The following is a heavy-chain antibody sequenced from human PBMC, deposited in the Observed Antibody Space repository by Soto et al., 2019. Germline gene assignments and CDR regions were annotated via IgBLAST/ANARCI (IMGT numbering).Heavy chain of an antibody. J-gene: IGHJ5*01. V-gene: IGHV1-69*13. CDR3: ARDQAVAGTNWFDS. Sequence: SVKASCKASGGTFSSYAISWVRQAPGQGLEWMGGIIPIFGTANYAQKFQGRVTITADESTSTAYMELSSLRSEDTAVYYCARDQAVAGTNWFDSWAQGTLVTFPS. D-gene: IGHD6-19*01. CDR2: IIPIFGTA. CDR1: GGTFSSYA.